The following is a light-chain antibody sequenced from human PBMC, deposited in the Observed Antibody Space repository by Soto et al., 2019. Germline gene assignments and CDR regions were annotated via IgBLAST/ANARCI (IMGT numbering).Light chain of an antibody. CDR2: DVS. CDR1: ISDVGSYNY. J-gene: IGLJ1*01. Sequence: QSVLTQPASVSGSPGQSITISCTGTISDVGSYNYVSWYQQYPGKAPKLMIYDVSTRPSGVSDRFSGSKSGNTASLTISGLQAEDEADYYCGSYTTSSNYVFGTGTKVTVL. CDR3: GSYTTSSNYV. V-gene: IGLV2-14*03.